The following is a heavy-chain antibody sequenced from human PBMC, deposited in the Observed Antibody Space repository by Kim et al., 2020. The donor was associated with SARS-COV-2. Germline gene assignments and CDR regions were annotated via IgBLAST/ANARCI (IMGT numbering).Heavy chain of an antibody. Sequence: ASVKVSCKASGYTFTSYYMHWVRQAPGQGLEWMGIINPSGGSTSYAQKFQGRVTMTRDTSTSTVYMELSSLRSEDTAVYYCAREGGRVDIVATPVLVLSVWGQGTLVTVSS. CDR2: INPSGGST. CDR1: GYTFTSYY. V-gene: IGHV1-46*01. J-gene: IGHJ4*02. CDR3: AREGGRVDIVATPVLVLSV. D-gene: IGHD5-12*01.